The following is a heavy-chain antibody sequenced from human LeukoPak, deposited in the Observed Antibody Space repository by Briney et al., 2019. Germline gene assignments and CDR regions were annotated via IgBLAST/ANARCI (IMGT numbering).Heavy chain of an antibody. CDR1: GYSISSSSYY. CDR2: IYYSGST. V-gene: IGHV4-39*07. J-gene: IGHJ5*02. D-gene: IGHD3-16*02. Sequence: LETLSPTCTVSGYSISSSSYYWGWIRQPPGKGLEWIGSIYYSGSTYYNPSLKSRVTISVDTSKNQFSLKLSSVTAADTAVYYCARDDYDYVWGSYRLNWFDPWGQGTLVTVSS. CDR3: ARDDYDYVWGSYRLNWFDP.